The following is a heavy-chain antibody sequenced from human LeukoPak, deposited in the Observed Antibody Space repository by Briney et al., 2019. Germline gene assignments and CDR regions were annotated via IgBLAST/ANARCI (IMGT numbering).Heavy chain of an antibody. CDR3: ARGARYSSGWYAGRIGGKHKTSDAFDI. V-gene: IGHV4-34*01. J-gene: IGHJ3*02. D-gene: IGHD6-19*01. Sequence: SETLSLTCAVYGDSFSGYYWIWIRQSPGKGLEWIGEINHSGSTNYNPSLKSRVTISVETCKNQFSLKLSSVTAADTAVYYCARGARYSSGWYAGRIGGKHKTSDAFDIWGQGTMVTVSS. CDR2: INHSGST. CDR1: GDSFSGYY.